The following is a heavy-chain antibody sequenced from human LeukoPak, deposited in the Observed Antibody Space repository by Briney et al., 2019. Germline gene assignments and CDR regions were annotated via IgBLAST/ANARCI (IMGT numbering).Heavy chain of an antibody. Sequence: GGSLRLSCAASGFTFSSYSMNWVRQAPGKGLEWGSYISSSSSTIYYADSVKGRFTISRDNAKNSLYLQMNSLRAEDTAVYYCARAELRYFYWFDPWGQGTLVTVSS. V-gene: IGHV3-48*04. J-gene: IGHJ5*02. D-gene: IGHD3-9*01. CDR2: ISSSSSTI. CDR3: ARAELRYFYWFDP. CDR1: GFTFSSYS.